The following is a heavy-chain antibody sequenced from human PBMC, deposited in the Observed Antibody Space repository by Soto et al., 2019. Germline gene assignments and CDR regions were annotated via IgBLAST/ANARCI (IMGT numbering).Heavy chain of an antibody. CDR1: GFTFSTYG. CDR2: VWSDGSKE. V-gene: IGHV3-33*01. J-gene: IGHJ4*02. Sequence: GGSLRLSCAASGFTFSTYGVHWVRQAPGKGLEWVAVVWSDGSKELYADSVKDRFTIFRDNSQNTVYLQMNSLRAEDTAVYYCARGSSGTHGVDYWGQGTMLTVSS. CDR3: ARGSSGTHGVDY. D-gene: IGHD1-26*01.